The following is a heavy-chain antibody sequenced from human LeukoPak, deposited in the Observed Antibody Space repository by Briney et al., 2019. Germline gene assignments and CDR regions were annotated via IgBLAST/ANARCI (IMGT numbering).Heavy chain of an antibody. J-gene: IGHJ3*02. V-gene: IGHV1-2*02. CDR3: ARDRIMLVGGGGAFDI. CDR1: GYTFTGYY. CDR2: INPNSGGT. Sequence: ASVKVSCKASGYTFTGYYMHWVRQAPGQGLEWMGWINPNSGGTNYAQKFQGRVTMTRDMSTSTVYMELSSLRSEDTAVYYCARDRIMLVGGGGAFDIWGQGTMVTVSS. D-gene: IGHD1-26*01.